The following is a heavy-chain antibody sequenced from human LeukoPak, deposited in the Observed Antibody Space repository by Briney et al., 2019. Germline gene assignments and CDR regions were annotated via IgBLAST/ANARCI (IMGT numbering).Heavy chain of an antibody. CDR3: ARDLHYASDH. V-gene: IGHV3-74*01. CDR2: VHGDGSSA. J-gene: IGHJ4*02. D-gene: IGHD3-16*01. Sequence: PGGSLRLSCAASGFTFSSYGMHWVRQAPGKGLVWVARVHGDGSSATYADSVKGRFTIARDNAKNTLFLQLNSLRAEDTAVYYCARDLHYASDHWGQGTLVTVSS. CDR1: GFTFSSYG.